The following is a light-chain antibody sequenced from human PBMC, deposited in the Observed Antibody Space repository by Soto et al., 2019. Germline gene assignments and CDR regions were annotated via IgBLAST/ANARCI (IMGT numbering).Light chain of an antibody. Sequence: DVVMTQSPLSLPVTPGQPASISCRSSQSLLYSDGNTFLSWSQQRPGQSPRRLIYRVSNRDSGVPDRFSGSGSGTDFTLKNSGVEAEDVGLYYCMRGTHWPHPFGQGTKVEMK. J-gene: IGKJ1*01. CDR2: RVS. CDR1: QSLLYSDGNTF. V-gene: IGKV2-30*01. CDR3: MRGTHWPHP.